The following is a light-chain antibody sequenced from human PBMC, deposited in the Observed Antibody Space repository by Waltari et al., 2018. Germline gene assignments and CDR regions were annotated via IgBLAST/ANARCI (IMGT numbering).Light chain of an antibody. V-gene: IGLV5-39*01. CDR1: SGIDVGTYR. Sequence: QPVLTQPTSLSASPGASAGFTCTLRSGIDVGTYRIYWYQQKPGSLPQYLLRYKSDSDKQQGSGVPSRFSGSKDASTNAGLLFISGLQSEDEADYYCAIWYSSTWVFGGGTKLTVL. CDR2: YKSDSDK. CDR3: AIWYSSTWV. J-gene: IGLJ3*02.